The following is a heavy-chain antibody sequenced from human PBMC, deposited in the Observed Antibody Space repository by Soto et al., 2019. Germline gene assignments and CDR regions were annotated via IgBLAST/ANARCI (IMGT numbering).Heavy chain of an antibody. CDR2: IYYSGST. V-gene: IGHV4-59*01. CDR1: GGSISSDY. CDR3: AAEGIFGSYCHDDHCYVIDV. J-gene: IGHJ6*02. Sequence: SETVSLTCTVSGGSISSDYWSWIRQPPGKGLEWIGYIYYSGSTNYNPSLKSRVTISVDTSKNQFSLKLSSVTAADTAVYYCAAEGIFGSYCHDDHCYVIDVWGQGTTVTVSS. D-gene: IGHD3-22*01.